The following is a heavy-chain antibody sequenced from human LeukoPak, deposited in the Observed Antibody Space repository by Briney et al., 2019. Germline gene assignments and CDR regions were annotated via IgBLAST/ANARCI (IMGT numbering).Heavy chain of an antibody. D-gene: IGHD5-18*01. CDR1: VFTFDEYG. CDR2: ISLNGGGT. Sequence: GGTLRLSRAASVFTFDEYGMNWVPQAPGKGLEGISGISLNGGGTGYADSVKGRFTIPRDNAKNSLYLQMNSLRADDTALYYCARDPRGSSFGTGDYWGQGTLVTVSS. V-gene: IGHV3-20*04. CDR3: ARDPRGSSFGTGDY. J-gene: IGHJ4*02.